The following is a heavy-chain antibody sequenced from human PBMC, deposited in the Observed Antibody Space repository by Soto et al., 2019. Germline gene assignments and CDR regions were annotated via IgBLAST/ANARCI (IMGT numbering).Heavy chain of an antibody. CDR3: ASQYDSSGYYYRGLDY. D-gene: IGHD3-22*01. Sequence: QVQLVQSGAEVKKPGSSVKVSCKASGGTFSSYAISWVRQAPGQGLEWMGGIIPIFGTADYAQKFQGRVTITADESTSTGNMDLSSLRSEDTAVYYCASQYDSSGYYYRGLDYWGQGTLVTVSS. J-gene: IGHJ4*02. CDR1: GGTFSSYA. CDR2: IIPIFGTA. V-gene: IGHV1-69*12.